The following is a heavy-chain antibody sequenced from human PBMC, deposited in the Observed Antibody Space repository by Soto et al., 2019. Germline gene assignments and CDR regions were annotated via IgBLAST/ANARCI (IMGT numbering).Heavy chain of an antibody. J-gene: IGHJ6*02. CDR2: ISYDGSNK. CDR1: GFTFSSYA. Sequence: GGSLRLSCAASGFTFSSYAMHWVRQAPGKGLEWVAVISYDGSNKYYADSVKGRFTISRDNSKNTLYLQMNSLRAEDTAVYYCARVGKAAAGSFYYYYGMDVWGQGTTVTVSS. D-gene: IGHD6-13*01. CDR3: ARVGKAAAGSFYYYYGMDV. V-gene: IGHV3-30-3*01.